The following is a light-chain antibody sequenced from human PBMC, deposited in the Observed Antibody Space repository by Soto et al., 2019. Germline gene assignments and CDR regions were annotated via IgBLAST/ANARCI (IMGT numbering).Light chain of an antibody. V-gene: IGLV2-8*01. CDR1: SGDVGGYNY. CDR2: EVS. Sequence: QSALTQPPSASGSPGQSVTISCTGTSGDVGGYNYVSWYQQHPGKAPKLMIFEVSERPSGVPDRFSASKSGNTASLAVSGLQAEDEADYYCSSCAGSNNYVFGTGTKVTVL. J-gene: IGLJ1*01. CDR3: SSCAGSNNYV.